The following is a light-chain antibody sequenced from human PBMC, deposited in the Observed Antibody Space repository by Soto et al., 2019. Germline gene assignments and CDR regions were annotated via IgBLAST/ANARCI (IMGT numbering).Light chain of an antibody. CDR1: HDISTF. CDR3: LQDHDDSWT. Sequence: AIQLTQSPSSLSASVGDRVTITGRASHDISTFLAWYQQKHGKAPKILIYAASNLQSGVPSRFSGSRSGTEFTLTVSRLQPEDFATYYCLQDHDDSWTFGQGTKVDIK. V-gene: IGKV1-6*01. J-gene: IGKJ1*01. CDR2: AAS.